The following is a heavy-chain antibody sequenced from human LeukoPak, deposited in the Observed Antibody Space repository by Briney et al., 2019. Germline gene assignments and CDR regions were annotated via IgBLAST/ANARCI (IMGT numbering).Heavy chain of an antibody. CDR1: GFTFSSYE. V-gene: IGHV3-48*03. CDR3: ATAPLVVAAIVY. J-gene: IGHJ4*02. CDR2: ISSSGSSI. Sequence: GGPLRLSCAASGFTFSSYEMNWVRQAPGKGLEGVSYISSSGSSIYSADSVKGRFTISRDNAKNSLYLQMNSLRAEDTAVYYCATAPLVVAAIVYWGQGTLVTVSS. D-gene: IGHD2-15*01.